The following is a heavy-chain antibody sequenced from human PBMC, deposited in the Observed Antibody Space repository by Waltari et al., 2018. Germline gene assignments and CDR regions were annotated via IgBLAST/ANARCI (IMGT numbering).Heavy chain of an antibody. D-gene: IGHD7-27*01. CDR1: GFTFSSYA. Sequence: EVQPVESGGGLVQPGGSLRLSCAASGFTFSSYAMSWVRQAPGKGLEWVSAIRGSGGSTYYANSVKGRFTITRDNSKNTLYLQMNSLRAEDTAVYYCAKVLNWGNDFDYWGQGTLVTVSS. CDR3: AKVLNWGNDFDY. CDR2: IRGSGGST. J-gene: IGHJ4*02. V-gene: IGHV3-23*04.